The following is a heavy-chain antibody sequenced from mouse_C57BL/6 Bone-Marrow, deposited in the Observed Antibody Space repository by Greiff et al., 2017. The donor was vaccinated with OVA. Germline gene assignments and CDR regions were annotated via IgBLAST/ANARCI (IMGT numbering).Heavy chain of an antibody. CDR1: GISITTGNYR. Sequence: EVQRVESGPGLVKPSQTVFLTCTVTGISITTGNYRWSWIRQFPGNKLEWIGYIYYSGTITYNPSFTSRTTITRDTPMNRFVHDMNSMTADDTATYNCARDTWYAFDYGGQGTTLTVSS. D-gene: IGHD2-14*01. V-gene: IGHV3-5*01. CDR3: ARDTWYAFDY. J-gene: IGHJ2*01. CDR2: IYYSGTI.